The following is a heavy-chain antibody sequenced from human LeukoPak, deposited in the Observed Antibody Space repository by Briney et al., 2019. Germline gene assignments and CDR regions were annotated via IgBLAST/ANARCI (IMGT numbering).Heavy chain of an antibody. CDR2: IKPSGGST. CDR3: ARDQEGFDY. V-gene: IGHV1-46*01. CDR1: GYTFTSFY. J-gene: IGHJ4*02. Sequence: GASVKVSCKASGYTFTSFYVHWVRQAPGQGLEWMGIIKPSGGSTSYAQKFQGRVTVTRDTSTSTVHMELSGLRSEDTAVYYCARDQEGFDYWGQGTLVTVSS.